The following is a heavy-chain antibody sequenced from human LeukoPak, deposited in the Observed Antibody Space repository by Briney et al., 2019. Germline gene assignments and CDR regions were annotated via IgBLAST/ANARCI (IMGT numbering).Heavy chain of an antibody. Sequence: PGGSLRLSCAASTFTFSNAWMSWVRQAPGKGLEWVGRIKSKSDGGTTDYAAPVKDRFTISRDDSKNTLYLQMNSLKTEDTAVYYCTTAPRGYCSGGSCSYAFDIWGQGTMVTVSS. CDR1: TFTFSNAW. D-gene: IGHD2-15*01. CDR3: TTAPRGYCSGGSCSYAFDI. V-gene: IGHV3-15*01. J-gene: IGHJ3*02. CDR2: IKSKSDGGTT.